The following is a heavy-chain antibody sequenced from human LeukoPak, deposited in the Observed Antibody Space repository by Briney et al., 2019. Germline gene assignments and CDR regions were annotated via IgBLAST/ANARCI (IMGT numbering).Heavy chain of an antibody. CDR3: AREYYGSSFGY. J-gene: IGHJ4*02. CDR2: INSDGSST. CDR1: GFTFSSYW. V-gene: IGHV3-74*01. D-gene: IGHD3-10*01. Sequence: PGGSLRLSCGASGFTFSSYWMHWVRQAPGKGLVWVSRINSDGSSTNYADSVKGRFTISRDNAKNTLDLQMNSLRAEDTAVYYCAREYYGSSFGYWGQGTLVTVSS.